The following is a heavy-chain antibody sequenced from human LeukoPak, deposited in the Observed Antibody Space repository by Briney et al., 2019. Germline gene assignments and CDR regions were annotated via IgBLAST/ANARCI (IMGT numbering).Heavy chain of an antibody. D-gene: IGHD3-22*01. CDR1: GYSFTSYW. J-gene: IGHJ3*02. CDR2: IYPGDSDT. CDR3: ARDPYDYDSSGYCFGAFDI. Sequence: GESLKISCKGSGYSFTSYWIGWVRQMPGKGLEWMGIIYPGDSDTRYSPSFQGQVTISADKSISTAYLQWSSLRAEDTAVYYCARDPYDYDSSGYCFGAFDIWGQGTKVSVSS. V-gene: IGHV5-51*01.